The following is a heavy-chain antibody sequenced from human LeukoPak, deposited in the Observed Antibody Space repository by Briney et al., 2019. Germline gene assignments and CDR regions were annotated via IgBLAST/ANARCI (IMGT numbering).Heavy chain of an antibody. CDR2: IYYSGST. V-gene: IGHV4-39*01. Sequence: PSETLSLTCTVSGGSISGSFYYWGWLRQPPGKGLEWIGSIYYSGSTYYNPSLKSRVTISVDTSKNQFSLNLSSVTAADTAVYYCARRGLIDYWGQGTLVTVSS. D-gene: IGHD3/OR15-3a*01. J-gene: IGHJ4*02. CDR3: ARRGLIDY. CDR1: GGSISGSFYY.